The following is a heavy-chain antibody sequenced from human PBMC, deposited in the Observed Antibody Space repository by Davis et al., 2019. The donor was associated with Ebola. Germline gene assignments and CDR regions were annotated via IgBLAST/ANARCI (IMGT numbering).Heavy chain of an antibody. Sequence: PGGSLRLSCAASGFTFSTYRMNWVRQAPGGGLEWVSSISESGSSVYYADSAKGRFTISRDNAKNSLYLQMDSLRAEDTAVYYCAKDQSGSYHVFDLWGPGALVTVAS. CDR3: AKDQSGSYHVFDL. D-gene: IGHD1-26*01. CDR1: GFTFSTYR. J-gene: IGHJ4*02. CDR2: ISESGSSV. V-gene: IGHV3-21*01.